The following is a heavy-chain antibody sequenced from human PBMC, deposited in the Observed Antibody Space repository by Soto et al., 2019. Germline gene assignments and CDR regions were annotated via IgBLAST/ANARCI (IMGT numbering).Heavy chain of an antibody. CDR3: AREFAMTGVIASYYYNGMGV. CDR2: TYYRSKWYN. Sequence: SQTLSLTCAISGDSVSSNSAAWNWIRQSPSRGLEWLGRTYYRSKWYNDYAVSVKSRITINPDTSKNQFSLQLNSVTPEDTAVYYCAREFAMTGVIASYYYNGMGVWGQGSTVTVSS. D-gene: IGHD3-16*02. V-gene: IGHV6-1*01. J-gene: IGHJ6*02. CDR1: GDSVSSNSAA.